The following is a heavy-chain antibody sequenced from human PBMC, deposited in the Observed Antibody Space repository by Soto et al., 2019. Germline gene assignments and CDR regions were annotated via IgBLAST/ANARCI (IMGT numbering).Heavy chain of an antibody. V-gene: IGHV1-18*01. CDR2: ISAYNGNT. D-gene: IGHD6-13*01. J-gene: IGHJ6*03. CDR1: GYTFTSYG. Sequence: QVQLVQSGAEVKKPGASVKVSCKASGYTFTSYGISWVRQAPGQGLEWMGWISAYNGNTNYAQNLQGRVTMTTDASTSTAYMELRSLRSDDTAVYYCARGGIAAAGTGVGYYYYMDVWGKGTTVTVSS. CDR3: ARGGIAAAGTGVGYYYYMDV.